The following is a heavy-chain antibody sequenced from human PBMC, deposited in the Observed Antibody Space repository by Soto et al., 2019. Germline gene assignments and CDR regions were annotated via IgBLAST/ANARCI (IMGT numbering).Heavy chain of an antibody. J-gene: IGHJ6*02. D-gene: IGHD6-13*01. CDR2: VSYHGSNK. CDR1: GFTFSDYG. Sequence: SLRLSCAASGFTFSDYGMHWVRQAPGKGPEWVALVSYHGSNKYYADSVKGRFTISRDNSKNTLYLEMNSLRVEDTAVYYCAKDVARWYVTPGTDVWGQETTVAASS. V-gene: IGHV3-30*18. CDR3: AKDVARWYVTPGTDV.